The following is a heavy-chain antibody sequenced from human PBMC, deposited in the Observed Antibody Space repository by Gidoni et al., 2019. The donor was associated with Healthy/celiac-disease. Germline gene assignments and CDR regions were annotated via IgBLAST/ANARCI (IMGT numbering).Heavy chain of an antibody. CDR2: INHRGST. CDR1: GGSFSGYY. CDR3: ARARLFDY. Sequence: QVQLQQWGAGLLQPSETLSLTCAVYGGSFSGYYWSWIRQPPGKGLEWIGEINHRGSTNYNPALKSRVTISVDTSKNQFSLKLSSVTAADTAVYYCARARLFDYWGQGTLVTVSS. D-gene: IGHD2-21*02. V-gene: IGHV4-34*01. J-gene: IGHJ4*02.